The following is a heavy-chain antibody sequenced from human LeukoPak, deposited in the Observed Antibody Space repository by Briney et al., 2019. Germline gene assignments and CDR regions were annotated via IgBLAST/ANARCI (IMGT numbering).Heavy chain of an antibody. CDR2: IKQDGKGK. CDR1: GGSISSSNW. CDR3: AREGYCSGDTCYQDDAFDI. J-gene: IGHJ3*02. D-gene: IGHD2-15*01. V-gene: IGHV3-7*01. Sequence: GTLSLTCAVSGGSISSSNWWSWVRQAPGKGLEWVANIKQDGKGKYYVDSVKGRFTISRDNARNSLYLQMNSLRAEDTAVYYCAREGYCSGDTCYQDDAFDIWGQGTMVTVSS.